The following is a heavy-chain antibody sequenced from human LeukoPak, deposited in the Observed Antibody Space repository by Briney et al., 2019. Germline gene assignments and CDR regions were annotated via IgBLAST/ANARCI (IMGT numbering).Heavy chain of an antibody. J-gene: IGHJ4*02. CDR2: FYYSGST. D-gene: IGHD3-10*01. Sequence: PSETLSLTCTVSGGSISSSSYYWDWIRQPPGKGLEWIGSFYYSGSTYYNASLKSRVTISVDTSKNQFSLKLSSVTAADTAVYYCARGTYYVYWGQGTLVTVSS. CDR3: ARGTYYVY. V-gene: IGHV4-39*01. CDR1: GGSISSSSYY.